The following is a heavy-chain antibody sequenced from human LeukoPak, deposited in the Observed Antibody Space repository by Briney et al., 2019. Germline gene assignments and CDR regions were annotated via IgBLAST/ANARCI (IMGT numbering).Heavy chain of an antibody. D-gene: IGHD5-24*01. V-gene: IGHV5-51*01. CDR2: IYPGDSDT. CDR3: ARRRGDGYNTGVYYFDY. J-gene: IGHJ4*02. CDR1: GYSFSIYW. Sequence: RGESLKISCKGSGYSFSIYWIGWVRQMPGKGLEWMGIIYPGDSDTRYSPSFQGQVTISADKSISTAYPQWSSLKASDTAMYYCARRRGDGYNTGVYYFDYWGQGTLVTVSS.